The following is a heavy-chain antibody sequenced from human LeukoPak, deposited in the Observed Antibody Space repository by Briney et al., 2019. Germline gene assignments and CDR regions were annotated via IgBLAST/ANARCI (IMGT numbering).Heavy chain of an antibody. CDR2: TSGDGGST. Sequence: PGGSLRLSCAASGFTFDDYAMHWVRQAPGKGLEWVSLTSGDGGSTYYADSVKGRFTISRDNSKNSLYLQMNSLRTEDTALYYCARYCSSTSCAQGDYWGQGTLVTVSS. CDR1: GFTFDDYA. J-gene: IGHJ4*02. CDR3: ARYCSSTSCAQGDY. V-gene: IGHV3-43*02. D-gene: IGHD2-2*01.